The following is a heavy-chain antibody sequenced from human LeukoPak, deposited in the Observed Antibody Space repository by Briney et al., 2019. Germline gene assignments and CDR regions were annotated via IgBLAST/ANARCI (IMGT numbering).Heavy chain of an antibody. J-gene: IGHJ3*02. CDR2: INPSGGST. D-gene: IGHD5-24*01. Sequence: ASVTVSCTASGYTFTIYYMHWVRQAPGQGLEWMGIINPSGGSTSYAKKFQGRVTMTRDTSTSTVYMELSSLRSEDTAVYYCARGAEMATIDDDAFDIWGQGTMVTVSS. V-gene: IGHV1-46*01. CDR3: ARGAEMATIDDDAFDI. CDR1: GYTFTIYY.